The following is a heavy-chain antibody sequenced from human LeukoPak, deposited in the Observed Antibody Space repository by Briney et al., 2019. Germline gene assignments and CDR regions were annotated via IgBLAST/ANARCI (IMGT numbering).Heavy chain of an antibody. CDR3: AKVRGTYSSGYFFDY. CDR2: ISWNSGYI. CDR1: GFTFDNYA. J-gene: IGHJ4*02. Sequence: PRGSLRLSCAASGFTFDNYAMHWVRQAPGKGLEWLSIISWNSGYIGYADSVKGRFTISRDNAKKSLDLQMNSLRAEDTAFYYCAKVRGTYSSGYFFDYWGQGTLVTVSS. D-gene: IGHD6-19*01. V-gene: IGHV3-9*01.